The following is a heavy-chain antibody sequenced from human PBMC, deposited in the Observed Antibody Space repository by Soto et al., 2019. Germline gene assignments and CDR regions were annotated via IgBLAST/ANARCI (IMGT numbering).Heavy chain of an antibody. J-gene: IGHJ6*02. V-gene: IGHV1-46*01. D-gene: IGHD1-20*01. CDR2: INPSGGST. CDR3: ARERARYNWNPLKGGMDV. Sequence: KVAFEASGYTFTSYYMHWVRQAPGQGLEWMGIINPSGGSTSYAQKFQGRVTMTRDTSTSTVYMELSSLRSEDTAVYYCARERARYNWNPLKGGMDVWGQGTTVTVSS. CDR1: GYTFTSYY.